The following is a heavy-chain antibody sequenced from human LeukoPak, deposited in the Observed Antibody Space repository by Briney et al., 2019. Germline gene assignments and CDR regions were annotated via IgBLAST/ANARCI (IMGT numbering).Heavy chain of an antibody. CDR3: ASRSGWRYFDY. V-gene: IGHV3-23*01. D-gene: IGHD6-19*01. CDR2: ISGSGGST. J-gene: IGHJ4*02. CDR1: GFTFSSYG. Sequence: GGSLRLSCAASGFTFSSYGMSWVRQAPGKGLEWVSAISGSGGSTYYADSVKGRFTISRDNSKNTLYPQMNSLRAEDTAVYYCASRSGWRYFDYWGQGTLVTVSS.